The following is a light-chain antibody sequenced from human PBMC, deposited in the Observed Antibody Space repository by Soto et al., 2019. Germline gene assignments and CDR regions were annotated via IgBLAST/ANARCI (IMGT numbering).Light chain of an antibody. CDR2: AAS. V-gene: IGKV3-15*01. CDR1: QSVNSK. Sequence: EIVMTHSPATLSVSPGERATLSCRASQSVNSKLAWYQQKPGQAPRLLIYAASTRATGIPARFSGSGSGTEFTLTISSLQSEDFAVYYCQQYGSSPPTFGQGTKVEIK. CDR3: QQYGSSPPT. J-gene: IGKJ1*01.